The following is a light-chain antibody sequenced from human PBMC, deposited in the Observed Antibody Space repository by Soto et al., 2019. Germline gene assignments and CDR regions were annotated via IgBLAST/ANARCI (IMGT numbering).Light chain of an antibody. CDR3: KQSFRTHRFT. CDR2: AAS. J-gene: IGKJ2*01. V-gene: IGKV1-39*01. CDR1: QSISSY. Sequence: DIQMTQSPSSLSASVGDRVTITYRASQSISSYLNWYQQKPGKAPKLLIYAASSLQSGVPSRFSGSGSGTDFTITIYSLQPEDLSTCYCKQSFRTHRFTFGQGTNLDIK.